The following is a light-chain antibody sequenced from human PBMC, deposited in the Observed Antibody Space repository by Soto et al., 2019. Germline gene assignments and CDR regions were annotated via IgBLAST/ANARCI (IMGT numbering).Light chain of an antibody. CDR1: SGHSTYI. J-gene: IGLJ2*01. CDR3: ETWDINTHVV. CDR2: LEGSGSY. Sequence: QLVLTLSSSASASLGSSVKLTCTLSSGHSTYIIAWHQQQPGKAPRYLMKLEGSGSYNKAGAVPDRFSGSSSGADRYLTISHLQFEDEADYYCETWDINTHVVFGGGTKLTVL. V-gene: IGLV4-60*02.